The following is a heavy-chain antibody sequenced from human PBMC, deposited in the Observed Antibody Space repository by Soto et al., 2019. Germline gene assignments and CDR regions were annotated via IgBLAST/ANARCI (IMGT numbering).Heavy chain of an antibody. D-gene: IGHD2-8*01. Sequence: SQTLSITYDLSGDKVSRCRGTWNWNRQSPSRGLEWLGRTYYRSKWYNDYAESVKSRITINPDTSKNQFSLHLNSVTPEDTAVYYCVRLICNSWLDFCGQGTLVTVSS. J-gene: IGHJ5*01. CDR3: VRLICNSWLDF. CDR1: GDKVSRCRGT. CDR2: TYYRSKWYN. V-gene: IGHV6-1*01.